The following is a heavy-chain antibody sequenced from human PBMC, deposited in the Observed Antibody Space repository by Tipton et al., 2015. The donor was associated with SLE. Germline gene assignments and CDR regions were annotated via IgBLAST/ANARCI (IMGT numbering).Heavy chain of an antibody. CDR1: GGSISSSGYY. CDR2: IYSGGRT. V-gene: IGHV4-31*03. D-gene: IGHD3-22*01. CDR3: ARYYYDSSGNSEFDY. Sequence: TLSLTCTVSGGSISSSGYYWSWIRQHPGKGLEWIGYIYSGGRTYYSLSLKNRVSISLDTSANEFSLKLSSVTAADTAMYYCARYYYDSSGNSEFDYWGQGTLVTGSS. J-gene: IGHJ4*02.